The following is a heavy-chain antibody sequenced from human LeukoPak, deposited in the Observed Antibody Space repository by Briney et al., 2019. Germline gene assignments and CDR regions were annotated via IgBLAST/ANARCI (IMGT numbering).Heavy chain of an antibody. CDR2: IKKDVGEK. CDR3: ARSRSDTAMVPSY. V-gene: IGHV3-7*01. CDR1: GLTFSTSW. J-gene: IGHJ4*02. Sequence: GGSLRLSCAASGLTFSTSWMSWVRQAPGKGLEWVASIKKDVGEKYYVDSVKGRFTISRDNAKNSLYLQMNSLRAEDTAVYYCARSRSDTAMVPSYWGQGTLVTVSS. D-gene: IGHD5-18*01.